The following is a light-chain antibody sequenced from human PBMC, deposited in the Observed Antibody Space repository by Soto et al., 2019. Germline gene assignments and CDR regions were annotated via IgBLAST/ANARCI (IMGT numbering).Light chain of an antibody. CDR3: QHYANFLWT. V-gene: IGKV3-20*01. J-gene: IGKJ1*01. Sequence: EIVLTQSPGTLSLSPGERATLSCRASQTVTSTYLAWYQQKPGQAPRLLIYGVPSRATGIPARFSGSGSETDFTLTISRLEPEDSAVYFCQHYANFLWTFGQGTKVEIK. CDR1: QTVTSTY. CDR2: GVP.